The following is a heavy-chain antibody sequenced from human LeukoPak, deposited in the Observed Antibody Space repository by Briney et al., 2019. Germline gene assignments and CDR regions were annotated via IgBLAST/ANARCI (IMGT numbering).Heavy chain of an antibody. J-gene: IGHJ6*03. CDR2: ISHRGNT. V-gene: IGHV4-34*01. Sequence: SETLSLTCAVFGGSFSGYYWSYIRQSPGKGLEWIGEISHRGNTNYNPSLMGRVTISVDAFKNRFSLKLTSVTAADTGVYYCAGGLHYYYYMDVWGTGTTVTVSS. CDR1: GGSFSGYY. CDR3: AGGLHYYYYMDV.